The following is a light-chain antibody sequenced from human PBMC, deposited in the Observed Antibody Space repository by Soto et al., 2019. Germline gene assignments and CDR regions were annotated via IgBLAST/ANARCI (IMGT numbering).Light chain of an antibody. CDR2: SAS. Sequence: DIQMTQSPSSLSASVGDRVTITCRASQSIRHYLRWYQQKPGTAPKLLIYSASTLQTGVPSRFSGSGSRTDFTLDISSLQPEDFATYYCQQSHSSPRAFGPGTKVDI. J-gene: IGKJ3*01. V-gene: IGKV1-39*01. CDR1: QSIRHY. CDR3: QQSHSSPRA.